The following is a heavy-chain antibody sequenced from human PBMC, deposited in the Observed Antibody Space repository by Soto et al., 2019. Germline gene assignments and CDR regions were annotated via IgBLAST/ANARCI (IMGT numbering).Heavy chain of an antibody. J-gene: IGHJ6*02. CDR2: IYHSGST. Sequence: QVQLQESGPGLVKPSETLSLTCTVSGGSVSSGSYYWSWIRQPPGKGLEWIGYIYHSGSTYYNPSLKSRVTISVDRSKNQFSLKLSSVTAADTAVYYCARARIADPDGMDVWGQGTTVTVSS. D-gene: IGHD6-13*01. V-gene: IGHV4-61*01. CDR1: GGSVSSGSYY. CDR3: ARARIADPDGMDV.